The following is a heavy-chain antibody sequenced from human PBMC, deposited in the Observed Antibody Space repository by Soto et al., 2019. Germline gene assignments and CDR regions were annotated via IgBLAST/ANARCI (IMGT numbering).Heavy chain of an antibody. D-gene: IGHD4-4*01. V-gene: IGHV3-23*01. CDR1: GFTFSSYA. CDR3: AKDPSKTISTGNWFDP. J-gene: IGHJ5*02. Sequence: EVQLLESGGGLVQPGGSLRLSCAASGFTFSSYAMSWVRQAPGKGLEWVSVISGSGGTTYYADSVKGRFTISRDNSKNTLYLQMNSLRAEDTAVYYCAKDPSKTISTGNWFDPWGQGTLVTVSS. CDR2: ISGSGGTT.